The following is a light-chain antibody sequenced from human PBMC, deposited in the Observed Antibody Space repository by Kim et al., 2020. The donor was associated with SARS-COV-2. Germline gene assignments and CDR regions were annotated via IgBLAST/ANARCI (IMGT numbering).Light chain of an antibody. J-gene: IGKJ4*01. V-gene: IGKV1-NL1*01. CDR1: QDIRNS. CDR3: QQYYRLPPT. CDR2: STS. Sequence: GDRVTITCRASQDIRNSLAWYQKKSGKAPKLLLYSTSTFQSGTPSRFSGSGSGTDYTLTISSLQPEDFATYYCQQYYRLPPTFGGGTKVDI.